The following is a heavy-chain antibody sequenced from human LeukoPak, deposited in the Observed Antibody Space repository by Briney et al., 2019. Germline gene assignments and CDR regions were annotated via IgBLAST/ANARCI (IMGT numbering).Heavy chain of an antibody. J-gene: IGHJ4*02. V-gene: IGHV6-1*01. CDR1: GDSDSNNSAS. Sequence: SQTLSLTCVISGDSDSNNSASWNWIRQSPSRVLEWLGRTYYRSRWYKDYAVSVKSRISINPDTSKNQFSLQLNSVTPEDTAVYYCARWLTSWGQGTLVTVSS. CDR2: TYYRSRWYK. CDR3: ARWLTS. D-gene: IGHD3-9*01.